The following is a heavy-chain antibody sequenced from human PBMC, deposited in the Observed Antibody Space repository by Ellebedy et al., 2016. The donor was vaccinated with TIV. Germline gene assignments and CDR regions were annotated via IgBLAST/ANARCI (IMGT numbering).Heavy chain of an antibody. V-gene: IGHV3-23*01. J-gene: IGHJ5*02. CDR2: IGKTGFST. D-gene: IGHD6-25*01. CDR1: GFTFSTFA. Sequence: PGGSLRLSCAASGFTFSTFAMGRIRQAPGKGLEWVSSIGKTGFSTYYVDSVRGRFTISRDNSKNTTSLQMNSLTAEDTAIYYCARDTRAALNWFDVWGQGTLVTVSS. CDR3: ARDTRAALNWFDV.